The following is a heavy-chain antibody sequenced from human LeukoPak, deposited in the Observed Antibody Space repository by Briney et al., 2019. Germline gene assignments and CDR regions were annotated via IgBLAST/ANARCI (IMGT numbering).Heavy chain of an antibody. J-gene: IGHJ3*02. Sequence: PSETLSLTCAVYGGSFSGYYWSWIRQPPGKGLEWIGEINHSGSTNYNPSLKSRVTISVDTSKNQFSLKLSSVTAADTAVYYCARCGVSSDAFDIWGQGTMVTVSS. D-gene: IGHD2-21*01. CDR2: INHSGST. CDR1: GGSFSGYY. CDR3: ARCGVSSDAFDI. V-gene: IGHV4-34*01.